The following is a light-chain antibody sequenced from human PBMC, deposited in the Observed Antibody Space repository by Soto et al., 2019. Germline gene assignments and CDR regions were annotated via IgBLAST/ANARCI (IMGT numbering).Light chain of an antibody. J-gene: IGKJ5*01. V-gene: IGKV3-20*01. Sequence: EIVLTQSTGTLSLSPGERATLSCRASQSVSSSYLAWYQQKPGQAPRLLIYGASSRATSIPDRFNGSSSGTDITLTISRLEPEDFAAYYCQQYGSSPPITFGQGTRLEIK. CDR1: QSVSSSY. CDR3: QQYGSSPPIT. CDR2: GAS.